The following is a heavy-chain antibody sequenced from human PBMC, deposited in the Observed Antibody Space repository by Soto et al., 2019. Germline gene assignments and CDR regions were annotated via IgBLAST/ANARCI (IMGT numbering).Heavy chain of an antibody. V-gene: IGHV1-18*01. Sequence: QVQLVQSGAEVKKPGASVKVSCKASGYTFASYAISWMRQAPGQGLEWMGWISAYNGNTNYAQKLQGRVTMTTDTSTSTAYRELRSLRSDDTDVYYCARDPPPADYWGQGTGVTVSS. CDR3: ARDPPPADY. CDR1: GYTFASYA. CDR2: ISAYNGNT. J-gene: IGHJ4*02.